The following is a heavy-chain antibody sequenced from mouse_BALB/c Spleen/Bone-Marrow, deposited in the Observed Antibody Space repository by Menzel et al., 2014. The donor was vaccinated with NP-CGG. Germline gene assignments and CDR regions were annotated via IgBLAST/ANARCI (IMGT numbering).Heavy chain of an antibody. V-gene: IGHV6-6*02. Sequence: EVKLMESGGGLVQPGGSMKLSCVASGFTFSNYWMNWVRQSPEKGLEWVAEIRLKSNNYATHYAESVEGRFTISRDDSKSSVYLQMNNLRTEDTGIYYCTDYSWFPYWGQGTLVTVSA. CDR1: GFTFSNYW. CDR3: TDYSWFPY. D-gene: IGHD1-1*01. CDR2: IRLKSNNYAT. J-gene: IGHJ3*01.